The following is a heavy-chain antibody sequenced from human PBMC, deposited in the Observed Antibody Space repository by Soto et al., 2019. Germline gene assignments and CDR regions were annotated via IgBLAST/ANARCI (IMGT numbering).Heavy chain of an antibody. CDR3: ARGFSAAAGKDSSGWYRRSYYYYMDV. Sequence: SETLSLTCAVYGGSFSGYYWSWIRQPPGKGLEWIGEINHSGSTNYNPSLKSRVTISVDTSENQFSLKLSSVTAADTAVYYCARGFSAAAGKDSSGWYRRSYYYYMDVWGKGTTVTVSS. V-gene: IGHV4-34*01. D-gene: IGHD6-19*01. J-gene: IGHJ6*03. CDR1: GGSFSGYY. CDR2: INHSGST.